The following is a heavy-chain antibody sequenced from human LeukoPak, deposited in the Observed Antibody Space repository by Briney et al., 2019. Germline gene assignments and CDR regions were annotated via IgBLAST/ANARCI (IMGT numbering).Heavy chain of an antibody. CDR1: GFTFSSYT. D-gene: IGHD7-27*01. Sequence: KAGGSLRLSCAASGFTFSSYTMSWVRQAPGKGLEWVSTITTSDGNTYYADSVKGRFTVSRDNSKNTLLLQMNSLRAEDTAVYYCAKDGGLWVSAHWGDSWGRGTLVTVSS. CDR2: ITTSDGNT. J-gene: IGHJ4*02. CDR3: AKDGGLWVSAHWGDS. V-gene: IGHV3-23*01.